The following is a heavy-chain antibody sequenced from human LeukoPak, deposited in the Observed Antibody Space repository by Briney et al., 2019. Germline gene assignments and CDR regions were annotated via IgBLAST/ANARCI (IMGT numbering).Heavy chain of an antibody. D-gene: IGHD4-11*01. CDR3: ARDSPEDYLNWFDP. J-gene: IGHJ5*02. V-gene: IGHV1-18*01. Sequence: GASVKVSCKASGYTFTSYGISWVRQAPGQGLEWMGWISAYNGDTNYAQKLQGRVTMTTDTSTSTAYMELRSLRSDDTAVYYCARDSPEDYLNWFDPWGQGTLVTVSS. CDR1: GYTFTSYG. CDR2: ISAYNGDT.